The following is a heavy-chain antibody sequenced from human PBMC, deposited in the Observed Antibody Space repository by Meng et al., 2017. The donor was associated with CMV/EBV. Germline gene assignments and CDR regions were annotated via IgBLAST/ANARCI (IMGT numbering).Heavy chain of an antibody. V-gene: IGHV3-21*01. J-gene: IGHJ5*02. CDR3: ARDRAAPGWFDP. D-gene: IGHD6-13*01. CDR1: GFTFSSYS. CDR2: ISSSSSYI. Sequence: SCAASGFTFSSYSMNWVRQAPGKGLEWVSSISSSSSYIYYAVSVKGRFTISRDNAKNSLYLQMNSLRAEDTAVYYCARDRAAPGWFDPWGQGTLVTVSS.